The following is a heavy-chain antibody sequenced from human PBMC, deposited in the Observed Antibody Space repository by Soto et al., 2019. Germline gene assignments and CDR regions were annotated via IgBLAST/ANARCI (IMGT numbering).Heavy chain of an antibody. Sequence: LRLSCSASGFTFSSYAMHWVRQAPGKGLEYVSAISSNGGSTYYADSVKGRFTISRDNSKNALYLQMSSLRAEDTAVYYCVKALRYFDWLPDFDYWGQGTLVTVSS. CDR3: VKALRYFDWLPDFDY. CDR2: ISSNGGST. V-gene: IGHV3-64D*06. CDR1: GFTFSSYA. J-gene: IGHJ4*02. D-gene: IGHD3-9*01.